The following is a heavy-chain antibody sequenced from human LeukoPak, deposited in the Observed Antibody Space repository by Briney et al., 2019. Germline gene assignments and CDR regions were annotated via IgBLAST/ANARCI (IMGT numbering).Heavy chain of an antibody. CDR3: AKEYLEWFPMDV. CDR1: GFTFSSYT. Sequence: GGSLRLSCAASGFTFSSYTMTWVRQGPGKGLEWVAFIRYDGSNTYYVDSVKGRFTISRDNSKNTLYLQMNSLRAEDTAVYYCAKEYLEWFPMDVWGKGTKVTISS. CDR2: IRYDGSNT. D-gene: IGHD3-9*01. V-gene: IGHV3-30*02. J-gene: IGHJ6*03.